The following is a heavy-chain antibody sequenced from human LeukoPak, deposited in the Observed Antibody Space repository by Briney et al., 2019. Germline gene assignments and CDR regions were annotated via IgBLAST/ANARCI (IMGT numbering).Heavy chain of an antibody. CDR2: INPNSGGT. CDR1: GYTFTGYY. D-gene: IGHD3-16*01. CDR3: ARDLLGELFGYYYYYGMDV. V-gene: IGHV1-2*06. Sequence: ASVKVSCKASGYTFTGYYMHWVRQAPGQWLEWMGRINPNSGGTNYAQKFQGRVTMTRDTSISTAYMELSRLRSDDTAVYYCARDLLGELFGYYYYYGMDVWGQGTTVTVSS. J-gene: IGHJ6*02.